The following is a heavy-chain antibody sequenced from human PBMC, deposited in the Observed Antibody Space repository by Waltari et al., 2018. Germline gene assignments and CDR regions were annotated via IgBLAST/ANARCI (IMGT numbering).Heavy chain of an antibody. V-gene: IGHV1-8*01. Sequence: QVQLVQSGAEVKKPGASVKVSCKASGYTFPSYDIHWVRKATGQWLEWMVWMKPNSGNTGYAQKFQGRVTMTRSTSISTAYMELSSLRSEDTAVYYCARGLGYQLRRTRWFDPWGQGTLVTVSS. J-gene: IGHJ5*02. D-gene: IGHD2-2*01. CDR3: ARGLGYQLRRTRWFDP. CDR1: GYTFPSYD. CDR2: MKPNSGNT.